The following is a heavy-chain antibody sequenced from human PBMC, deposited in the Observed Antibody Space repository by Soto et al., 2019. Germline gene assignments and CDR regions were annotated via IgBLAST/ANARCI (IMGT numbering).Heavy chain of an antibody. D-gene: IGHD3-10*01. CDR3: AKESGEGLWFGELLQQLNYYYGMDV. Sequence: PGGSLRLSCAASGFTFSSYGMHWFRQAPGKGLEWVAVISYDGSNKYYADSVKGRFTISRDNSKNTLYLQMNSLRAEDTAVYYCAKESGEGLWFGELLQQLNYYYGMDVWGQGTTVTVSS. V-gene: IGHV3-30*18. CDR2: ISYDGSNK. CDR1: GFTFSSYG. J-gene: IGHJ6*02.